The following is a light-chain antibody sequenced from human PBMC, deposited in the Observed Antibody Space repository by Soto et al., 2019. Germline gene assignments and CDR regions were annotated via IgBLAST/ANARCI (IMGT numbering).Light chain of an antibody. J-gene: IGLJ1*01. CDR1: SSDIGSYDH. Sequence: QSALTQPASVSGSPGQSITISCSGTSSDIGSYDHVAWYQQFPGKSPKLMIYAVSDRPSGVSDRFSGSKSGITASLTISGLQTEDEAYYYCISYTNRQSYVFGTGTKLTVL. CDR3: ISYTNRQSYV. CDR2: AVS. V-gene: IGLV2-14*01.